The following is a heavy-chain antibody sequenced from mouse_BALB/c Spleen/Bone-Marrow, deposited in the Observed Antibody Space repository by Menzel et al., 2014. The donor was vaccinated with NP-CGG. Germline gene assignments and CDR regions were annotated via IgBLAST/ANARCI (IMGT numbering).Heavy chain of an antibody. V-gene: IGHV1S56*01. J-gene: IGHJ4*01. Sequence: VQLQQSGPELVKPGASVKISCKASGYTFTSYYIHWVKQSHGQGLEWIGWIYPGNGNTMYNEKFKGKATLTVDNSSSTAFMQPSSVSSEDYSVYFCARLAKNSYYAMDYWGQGTSVTVSS. D-gene: IGHD5-1-1*01. CDR3: ARLAKNSYYAMDY. CDR1: GYTFTSYY. CDR2: IYPGNGNT.